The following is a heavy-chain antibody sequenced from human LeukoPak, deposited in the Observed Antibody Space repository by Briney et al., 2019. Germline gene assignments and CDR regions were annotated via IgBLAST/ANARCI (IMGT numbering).Heavy chain of an antibody. D-gene: IGHD2-21*02. V-gene: IGHV1-2*02. CDR2: INPNSGGT. CDR3: ARALQVEVTSIPYLGI. J-gene: IGHJ3*02. Sequence: ASVTVSCKASGYTLTGYYMQWVRQAPGQGLEWMGWINPNSGGTNYAQKFQGRVTMTRDTSINKAYMELSRLRSDDTALYYCARALQVEVTSIPYLGIWGKGTMVTVSS. CDR1: GYTLTGYY.